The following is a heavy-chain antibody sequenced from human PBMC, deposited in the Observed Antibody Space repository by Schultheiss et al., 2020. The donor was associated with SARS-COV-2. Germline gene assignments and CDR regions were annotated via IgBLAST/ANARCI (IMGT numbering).Heavy chain of an antibody. CDR1: GGSISSHY. D-gene: IGHD4-17*01. CDR2: INHSGST. Sequence: SQTLSLTCTVSGGSISSHYWSWIRQPPGKGLEWIGEINHSGSTNYNPSLKSRVTISVDTSKNQFSLKLSSVTAADTAVYYCAREGRGGDYGGFYYYYYMDVWGKGTTVTVSS. CDR3: AREGRGGDYGGFYYYYYMDV. J-gene: IGHJ6*03. V-gene: IGHV4-34*01.